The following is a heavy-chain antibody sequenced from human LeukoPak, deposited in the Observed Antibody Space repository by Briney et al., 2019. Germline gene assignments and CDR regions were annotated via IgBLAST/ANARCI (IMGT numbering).Heavy chain of an antibody. CDR3: ARSSSSSGSQDAFDI. CDR1: GYTFTSYY. D-gene: IGHD6-6*01. J-gene: IGHJ3*02. Sequence: GASVKVSCKASGYTFTSYYMHWVRQAPGQGLEWMGIINPSGGSTSYAQKFQGRVTMTRDTSTSTVYMEPSSLRSEDTAVYYCARSSSSSGSQDAFDIWGQGTMVTVSS. V-gene: IGHV1-46*01. CDR2: INPSGGST.